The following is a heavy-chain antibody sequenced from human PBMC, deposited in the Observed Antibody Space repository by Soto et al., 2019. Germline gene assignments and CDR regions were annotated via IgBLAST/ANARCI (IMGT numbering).Heavy chain of an antibody. CDR2: LYGTGST. Sequence: QAGGSLRLSCEVAGFSVSTNYMTWVRQAPGKGLEWVSVLYGTGSTYYADSVKGRFTISRDNSKNTIFLQMNNLGAEDTALYYCAREQGWSGYYFDSWGQGTKVTVSS. D-gene: IGHD3-10*02. J-gene: IGHJ4*02. V-gene: IGHV3-53*01. CDR3: AREQGWSGYYFDS. CDR1: GFSVSTNY.